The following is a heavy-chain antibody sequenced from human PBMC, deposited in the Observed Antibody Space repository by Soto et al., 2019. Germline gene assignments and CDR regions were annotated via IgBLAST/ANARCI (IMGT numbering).Heavy chain of an antibody. D-gene: IGHD4-17*01. J-gene: IGHJ4*02. CDR1: GGSISSYY. Sequence: PSETLSLTCTVSGGSISSYYWSWIRQPPGKGLEWIGYIYYSGSTNYNPSLKSRVTISVDTSKNQFSLKLSSVTAADTAVSYCGRGYGDYVLDYWGQGTLVTVSS. V-gene: IGHV4-59*08. CDR2: IYYSGST. CDR3: GRGYGDYVLDY.